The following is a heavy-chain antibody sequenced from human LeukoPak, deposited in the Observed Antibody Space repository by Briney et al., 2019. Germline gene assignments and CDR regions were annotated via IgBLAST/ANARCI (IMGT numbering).Heavy chain of an antibody. D-gene: IGHD6-6*01. V-gene: IGHV3-30*18. CDR1: GFTFWSYG. CDR2: ISYGGNHE. CDR3: AKDRRMMSSQYGMDV. J-gene: IGHJ6*02. Sequence: GRSLRLSCTASGFTFWSYGIHWVRQAPGKGLEWVAVISYGGNHEVYADSVKGRFTVSRDNSLNTVYLQMNSLRTEDTAVFYCAKDRRMMSSQYGMDVWGQGTTVTVSS.